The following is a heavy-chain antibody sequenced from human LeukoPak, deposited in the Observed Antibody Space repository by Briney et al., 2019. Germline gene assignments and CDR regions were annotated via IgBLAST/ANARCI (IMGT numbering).Heavy chain of an antibody. Sequence: GGSLRLSCTASGFTFGDYAMSWFRQAPGKGLEWVGFIRSKAYGGTTEYAASVKGRFTISRDDSKSIAYLQMNSLKTEDTAVYYCTKELTGDLSYFDHWGQGTLVTVSS. J-gene: IGHJ4*02. CDR1: GFTFGDYA. CDR2: IRSKAYGGTT. V-gene: IGHV3-49*03. CDR3: TKELTGDLSYFDH. D-gene: IGHD7-27*01.